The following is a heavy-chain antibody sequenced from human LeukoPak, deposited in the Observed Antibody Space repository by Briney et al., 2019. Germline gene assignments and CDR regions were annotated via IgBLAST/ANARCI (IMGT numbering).Heavy chain of an antibody. CDR1: GFTFSRYA. CDR2: IRASGVST. Sequence: GGSLRLSCAASGFTFSRYAMSWVRQAPGKGLEWVSAIRASGVSTYYADSVKGRFTISRDNSENTLYLQMNSLRAEDTAVYYCVTLVRGEGGPNSYYYYMDVWGKGTTVTVSS. CDR3: VTLVRGEGGPNSYYYYMDV. J-gene: IGHJ6*03. V-gene: IGHV3-23*01. D-gene: IGHD3-10*01.